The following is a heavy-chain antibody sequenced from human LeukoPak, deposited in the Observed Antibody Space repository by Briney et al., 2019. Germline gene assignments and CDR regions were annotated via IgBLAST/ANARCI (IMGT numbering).Heavy chain of an antibody. CDR1: GFTFSSYG. CDR3: ARDQGAVVTAIDY. V-gene: IGHV3-30*03. CDR2: ISYDGSNK. D-gene: IGHD2-21*02. Sequence: GGSLRLSCAASGFTFSSYGMHWVRQAPGKGLEWVAVISYDGSNKYYADSVKGRFTISRDNSKNTLYLQMNSLRAEDTAVYYCARDQGAVVTAIDYWGQGTLVTVSS. J-gene: IGHJ4*02.